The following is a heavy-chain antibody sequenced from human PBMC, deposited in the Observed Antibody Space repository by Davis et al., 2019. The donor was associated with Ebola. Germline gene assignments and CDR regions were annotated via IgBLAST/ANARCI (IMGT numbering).Heavy chain of an antibody. J-gene: IGHJ6*04. CDR1: GDSFHRGC. V-gene: IGHV6-1*01. Sequence: HSHTHSLPCAISGDSFHRGCWNWIRQSPSRGLEWLGRPYYSSKWYNDYAVSVKSRITINPDTSKNQFSLQLNSVTPEDPALYYCARGWLRGGMDVWGEGTTVTVSS. D-gene: IGHD5-18*01. CDR2: PYYSSKWYN. CDR3: ARGWLRGGMDV.